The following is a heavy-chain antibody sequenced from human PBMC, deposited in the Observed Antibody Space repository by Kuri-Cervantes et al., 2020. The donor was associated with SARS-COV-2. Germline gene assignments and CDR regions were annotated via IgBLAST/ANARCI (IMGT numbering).Heavy chain of an antibody. J-gene: IGHJ3*02. CDR1: GYTFTSYY. D-gene: IGHD5-24*01. V-gene: IGHV1-46*01. CDR2: IHPTTGDT. Sequence: ASVKVSCKASGYTFTSYYIHWVRQAPGQGLEWMGIIHPTTGDTTYAQKFQGRVTITTDESTSTAYMELSSLRSEDTAVYYCARDLGDGYNFAGDAFDIWGQGTMVTVSS. CDR3: ARDLGDGYNFAGDAFDI.